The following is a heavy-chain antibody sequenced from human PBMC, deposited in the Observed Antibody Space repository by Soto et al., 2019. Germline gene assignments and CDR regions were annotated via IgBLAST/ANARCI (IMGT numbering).Heavy chain of an antibody. CDR2: INAGNGNT. D-gene: IGHD3-10*01. CDR3: AYEVTFYYGSGSVDS. V-gene: IGHV1-3*01. CDR1: GYTFTSYA. Sequence: QVQLVQSGAEVKKPGASVKVSCKASGYTFTSYAMHWVRQAPGQRLDWMGWINAGNGNTKYSQKFKGRVPITRDTSASKACMELSSLRSADTDVYLFAYEVTFYYGSGSVDSWGQGTLVTVSS. J-gene: IGHJ4*02.